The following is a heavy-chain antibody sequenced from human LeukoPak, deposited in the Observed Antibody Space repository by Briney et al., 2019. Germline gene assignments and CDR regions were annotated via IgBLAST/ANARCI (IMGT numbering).Heavy chain of an antibody. CDR3: ARGLYSSVNNYYYYYMDV. CDR1: GGSISSNY. Sequence: SETLSLTCSVSGGSISSNYWSWIRQPPGKGLEWIGDIYYSGSTKYNPSLKSRVAISEDTSKNQFSLKLSSVTAADTAVYYCARGLYSSVNNYYYYYMDVWGKGTTVTVSS. D-gene: IGHD6-19*01. CDR2: IYYSGST. J-gene: IGHJ6*03. V-gene: IGHV4-59*01.